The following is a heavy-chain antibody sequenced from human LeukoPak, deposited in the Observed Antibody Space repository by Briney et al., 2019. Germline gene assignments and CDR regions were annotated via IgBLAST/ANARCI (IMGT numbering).Heavy chain of an antibody. CDR2: ISAYNGNT. CDR3: ARGATVTNLNWFDP. Sequence: ASVKVSCKASGGTFSSCAISWVRQAPGQGLEWMGWISAYNGNTNYAQKLQGRVTMTTDTSTSTAYMELRSLRSDDTAVYYCARGATVTNLNWFDPWGQGTLVTVSS. J-gene: IGHJ5*02. CDR1: GGTFSSCA. V-gene: IGHV1-18*01. D-gene: IGHD4-17*01.